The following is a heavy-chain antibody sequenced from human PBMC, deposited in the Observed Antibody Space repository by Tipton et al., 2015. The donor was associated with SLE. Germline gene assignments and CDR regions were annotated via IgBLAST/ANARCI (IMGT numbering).Heavy chain of an antibody. CDR2: TTPVVAVT. V-gene: IGHV1-69*09. CDR1: GGTFSIYT. Sequence: QVQLVQSGAEVRVPGSSVRVSCKASGGTFSIYTVTWVRQAPGQGLEWVGRTTPVVAVTTYAQKFQGRVTITADESTTTAYLELTGLKSEDTAVYYCVKGGSYFDSWGQGTLVTVSS. CDR3: VKGGSYFDS. D-gene: IGHD3-16*01. J-gene: IGHJ4*02.